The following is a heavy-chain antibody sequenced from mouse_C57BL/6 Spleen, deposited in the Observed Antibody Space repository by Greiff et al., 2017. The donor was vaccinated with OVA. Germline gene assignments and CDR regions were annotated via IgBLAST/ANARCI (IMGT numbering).Heavy chain of an antibody. D-gene: IGHD2-1*01. CDR1: GYTFTSYW. V-gene: IGHV1-64*01. Sequence: QVQLQQPGAELVKPGASVKLSCKASGYTFTSYWMHWVKQRPGQGLEWIGMIHPNSGSTNYNEKFKSKATLTVDKSSSTAYMQLSSLTSEDSAVYYCARGGYGKPYYYAMDYWGQGTSVTVSS. CDR2: IHPNSGST. J-gene: IGHJ4*01. CDR3: ARGGYGKPYYYAMDY.